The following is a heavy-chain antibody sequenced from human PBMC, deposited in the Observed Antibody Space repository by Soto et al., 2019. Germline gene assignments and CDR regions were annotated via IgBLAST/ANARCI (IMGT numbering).Heavy chain of an antibody. D-gene: IGHD5-18*01. J-gene: IGHJ4*02. V-gene: IGHV3-23*01. CDR3: AKKRTPVDTAMAFDY. CDR1: GFTFSSYA. Sequence: GGSLRLSCAASGFTFSSYAMSWVRQAPGKGLEWVSAISGSGGSTYYADSVKGRFTISRDNSKNTLYLQMNSLRAEDTAVYYCAKKRTPVDTAMAFDYWDQGTLVTVSS. CDR2: ISGSGGST.